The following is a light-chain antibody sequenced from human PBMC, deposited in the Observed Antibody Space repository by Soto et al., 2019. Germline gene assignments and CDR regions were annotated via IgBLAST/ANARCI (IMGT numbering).Light chain of an antibody. CDR1: SSDVGGYNY. J-gene: IGLJ1*01. V-gene: IGLV2-14*01. Sequence: QSVLTQPASVSGSPGQSITISCTGTSSDVGGYNYVSWYQQHPGKAHKLMIYEVSNRPSGVSNRFSGSKSGNTASLTISGLQAEDEADYYCSSYTSSSTYVFGTGTKAPS. CDR2: EVS. CDR3: SSYTSSSTYV.